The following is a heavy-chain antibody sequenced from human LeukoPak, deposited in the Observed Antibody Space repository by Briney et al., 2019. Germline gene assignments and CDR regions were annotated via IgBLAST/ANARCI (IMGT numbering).Heavy chain of an antibody. CDR2: ISSSGDTI. CDR3: ARDVGKSGYGDY. D-gene: IGHD5-12*01. CDR1: GFTFSSYE. Sequence: GGSLRLSCAASGFTFSSYEMNWVRQAPGKGPQWVSYISSSGDTIYYADSVKGRFATSRDNAKNSLYLQMNSLRAEDTAVYYCARDVGKSGYGDYWGQGTLVTVSS. J-gene: IGHJ1*01. V-gene: IGHV3-48*03.